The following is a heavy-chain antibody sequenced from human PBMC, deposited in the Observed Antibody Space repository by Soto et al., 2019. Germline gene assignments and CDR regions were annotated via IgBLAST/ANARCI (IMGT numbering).Heavy chain of an antibody. CDR1: GNTVPNYA. D-gene: IGHD3-22*01. Sequence: ASVKVSCKASGNTVPNYAIHWVRQAPGQRLEWMGWINAGNGNTKNSQKFQGRVTITRDTSASTAYMELSSLRSEDTAVYYCARGTYYYDSSGYYWDYYYGMDVWGQGTTVTVSS. CDR2: INAGNGNT. V-gene: IGHV1-3*01. J-gene: IGHJ6*02. CDR3: ARGTYYYDSSGYYWDYYYGMDV.